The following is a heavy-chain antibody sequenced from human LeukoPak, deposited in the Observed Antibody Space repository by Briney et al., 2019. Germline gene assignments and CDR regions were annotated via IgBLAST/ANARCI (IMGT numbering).Heavy chain of an antibody. CDR3: ARASGSYRLFDY. D-gene: IGHD1-26*01. J-gene: IGHJ4*02. V-gene: IGHV3-13*01. Sequence: GGSLRLSCAASGFTFSSYDMQWVRQARGKGLEWVSAIGTAGDTYYPGSVKGRFTISRENAKNSLYLQMNSLRAGDTAVYYCARASGSYRLFDYWGQGTLVTVSS. CDR1: GFTFSSYD. CDR2: IGTAGDT.